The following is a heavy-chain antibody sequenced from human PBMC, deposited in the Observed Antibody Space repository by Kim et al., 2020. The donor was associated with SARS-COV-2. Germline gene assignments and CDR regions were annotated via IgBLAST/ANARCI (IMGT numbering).Heavy chain of an antibody. CDR2: IYYSGST. CDR3: ARDRIFGGGDPNRRDYYYYYGMDV. V-gene: IGHV4-61*01. Sequence: SETLSLTCTVSGGSVSSGSYYWSWIRQPPGKGLEWIGYIYYSGSTNYNPSLKSRVTISVDTSKNQFSLKLSSVTAADTAVYYCARDRIFGGGDPNRRDYYYYYGMDVWGQGTTVTVSS. CDR1: GGSVSSGSYY. J-gene: IGHJ6*02. D-gene: IGHD2-21*02.